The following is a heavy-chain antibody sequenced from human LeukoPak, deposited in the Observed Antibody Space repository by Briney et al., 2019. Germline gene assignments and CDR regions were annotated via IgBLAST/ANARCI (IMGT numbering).Heavy chain of an antibody. J-gene: IGHJ4*02. D-gene: IGHD3-10*01. CDR1: GFTFGDYA. CDR2: FRSKAYGGTT. V-gene: IGHV3-49*04. CDR3: TRDRPGYYGSGSYYGVD. Sequence: GGSLRLSCTASGFTFGDYAMSWVRQAPGKGLEWVGFFRSKAYGGTTEYAASVKGRFTISRDDSKSIAYLQMNSLKTEDTAVYYCTRDRPGYYGSGSYYGVDWGQGTLVTVSS.